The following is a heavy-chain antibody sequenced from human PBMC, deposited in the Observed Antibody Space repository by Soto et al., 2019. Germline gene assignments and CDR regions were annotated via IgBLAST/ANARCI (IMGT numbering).Heavy chain of an antibody. J-gene: IGHJ5*02. CDR2: IKQDGSEK. CDR1: GFTFSSYW. V-gene: IGHV3-7*01. CDR3: AREAVYRYNWFDP. D-gene: IGHD4-4*01. Sequence: EVQLVESGGGLVQPGGSLRLSCAASGFTFSSYWMSWVRQAPGKGLEWVANIKQDGSEKYYVDSVKGRFTIPRDNAKNSLYLQMNSLRAEDTAVYYCAREAVYRYNWFDPWGQGTLVTVSS.